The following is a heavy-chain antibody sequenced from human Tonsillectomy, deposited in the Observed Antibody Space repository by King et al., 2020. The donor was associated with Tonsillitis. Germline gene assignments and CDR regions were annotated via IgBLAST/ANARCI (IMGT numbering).Heavy chain of an antibody. CDR2: ISGSGGSI. CDR1: GFTFSSYA. V-gene: IGHV3-23*04. J-gene: IGHJ4*02. CDR3: AKEYYDILTGYYARPFDY. Sequence: VQLVESGGGLVQPGGSLRLSCAASGFTFSSYAMSWVRQAPGKGLEWVSAISGSGGSIYYADSVKGRFTISRDNSKNRLYLQVNSLRAEETAVYYCAKEYYDILTGYYARPFDYWGQGTLVTVSS. D-gene: IGHD3-9*01.